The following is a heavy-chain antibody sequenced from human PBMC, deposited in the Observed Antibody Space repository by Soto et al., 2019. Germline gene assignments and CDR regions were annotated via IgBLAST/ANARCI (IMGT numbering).Heavy chain of an antibody. J-gene: IGHJ6*02. Sequence: SETLCLTCAVSGGSISSGGYSWSWIRQPPGKGLEWIGYIYHSGSTYYNPSLKSRVTISVDRSKNQFSLKLSSVTAADTAVYYCASGDYDSSGPTLYRMDVRGQGTTVTGSS. V-gene: IGHV4-30-2*01. D-gene: IGHD3-22*01. CDR2: IYHSGST. CDR3: ASGDYDSSGPTLYRMDV. CDR1: GGSISSGGYS.